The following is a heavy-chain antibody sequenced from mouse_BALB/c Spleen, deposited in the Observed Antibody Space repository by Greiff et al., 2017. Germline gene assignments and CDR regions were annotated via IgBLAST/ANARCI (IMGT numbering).Heavy chain of an antibody. V-gene: IGHV1S135*01. CDR1: GYSFTDYN. J-gene: IGHJ4*01. CDR2: IDPYNGGT. CDR3: ARDRYDDAPHYYAMDY. Sequence: VQLQQSGPELVKPGASVKVSCKASGYSFTDYNMYWVKQSHGKSLEWIGYIDPYNGGTSYNQKFKGKATLTVDKSSSTAFMHLNSLTSEDSAVYYCARDRYDDAPHYYAMDYWGQGTSVTVSS. D-gene: IGHD2-14*01.